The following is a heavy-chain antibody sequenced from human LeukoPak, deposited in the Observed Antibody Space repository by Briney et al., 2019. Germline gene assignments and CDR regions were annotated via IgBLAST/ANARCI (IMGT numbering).Heavy chain of an antibody. CDR3: ARGGVEMATINYWFDP. CDR2: IYYSGST. J-gene: IGHJ5*02. Sequence: SETLSLTCTVSGGSISSYYWSWIRQPPGKGLEWIGYIYYSGSTNYNPYLKSRVTISVDTSKNQFSLKLSPVTAAETAVYYCARGGVEMATINYWFDPWGQGTLVTVSS. D-gene: IGHD5-24*01. CDR1: GGSISSYY. V-gene: IGHV4-59*12.